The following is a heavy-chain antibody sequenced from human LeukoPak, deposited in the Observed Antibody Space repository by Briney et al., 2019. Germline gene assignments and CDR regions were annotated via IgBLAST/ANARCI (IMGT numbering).Heavy chain of an antibody. CDR1: GFTFSSYA. J-gene: IGHJ3*02. CDR2: ISSNGGST. Sequence: GGSLRLSCAASGFTFSSYAMHWVRQAPGKGLEYVSAISSNGGSTYYANSVKGRFTISRDNSKNTLYLQTGSLRAEDMAVYYCARSGDGNDAFDIWGQGTMVTVSS. CDR3: ARSGDGNDAFDI. V-gene: IGHV3-64*01. D-gene: IGHD1-14*01.